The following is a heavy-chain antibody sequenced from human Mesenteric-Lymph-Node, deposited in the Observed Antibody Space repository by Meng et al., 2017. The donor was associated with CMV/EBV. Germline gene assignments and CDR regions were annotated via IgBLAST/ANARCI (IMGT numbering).Heavy chain of an antibody. V-gene: IGHV4-34*01. CDR1: GGSFSGYY. Sequence: SETLSLTCAVYGGSFSGYYWSWIRQPPGKGLEWIGEINHSGSTNYNPSLKSRATISVDTSKNQFSLKLSSVTAADTAVYYCARAGYSSGWSTLFRHFDLWGRGTLVTVSS. J-gene: IGHJ2*01. CDR2: INHSGST. D-gene: IGHD6-19*01. CDR3: ARAGYSSGWSTLFRHFDL.